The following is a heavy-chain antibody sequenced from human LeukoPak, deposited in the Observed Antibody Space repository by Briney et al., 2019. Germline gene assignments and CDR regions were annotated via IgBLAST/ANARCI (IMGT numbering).Heavy chain of an antibody. CDR2: ISGSGSST. CDR1: GFTFRSYA. Sequence: GGSLRLSCAASGFTFRSYAMSWVRQAPGKGLEWVLAISGSGSSTYYADSVKGRFTISRDNSKNTLYLQMNSLRAEDTAVYYCEGTYYYDSSDDYWGQGTLVTVSS. CDR3: EGTYYYDSSDDY. V-gene: IGHV3-23*01. D-gene: IGHD3-22*01. J-gene: IGHJ4*02.